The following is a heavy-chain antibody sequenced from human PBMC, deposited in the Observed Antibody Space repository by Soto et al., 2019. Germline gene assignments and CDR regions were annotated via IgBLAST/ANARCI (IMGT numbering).Heavy chain of an antibody. J-gene: IGHJ4*02. CDR2: ISSSSSYI. CDR3: ARGKPLGYCSGGSCSFNY. D-gene: IGHD2-15*01. Sequence: EVQLVESGGGLFKPGGSLRLSCAASGFTFSSYSMNWVRQVPGKGLEWVSSISSSSSYIYYADSVKGRFTISRDNAKNSLYRQMNSLRAEDTAVYYCARGKPLGYCSGGSCSFNYWGQGTLVTVSS. V-gene: IGHV3-21*01. CDR1: GFTFSSYS.